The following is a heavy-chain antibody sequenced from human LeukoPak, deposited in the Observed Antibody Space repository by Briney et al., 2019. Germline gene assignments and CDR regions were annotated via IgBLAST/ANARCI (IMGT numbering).Heavy chain of an antibody. Sequence: GGSLRLSCAASGFTFSSYGMNWVRQAPGKGLEWVSSISSSSSYIYYADSVKGRFTISRDNAKNSLYLQMNSLRAEDTAVYYCARAVPAAILTLVGGNWFDPWGQGTLVTVSS. CDR3: ARAVPAAILTLVGGNWFDP. V-gene: IGHV3-21*01. D-gene: IGHD2-2*02. CDR2: ISSSSSYI. J-gene: IGHJ5*02. CDR1: GFTFSSYG.